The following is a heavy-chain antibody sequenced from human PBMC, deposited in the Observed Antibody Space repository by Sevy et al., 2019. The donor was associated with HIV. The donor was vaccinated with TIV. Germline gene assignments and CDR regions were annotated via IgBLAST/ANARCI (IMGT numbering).Heavy chain of an antibody. Sequence: GGSLRLSCAASGFTFSTYTMNCVRQAPGKGLEWVSSISSSSSYIYYADSVKGRFTISRDNAKNPLYLQMNSLRVEDTAVYYCARAAYYCSTTSCYIDYWGQGTLVTVSS. CDR2: ISSSSSYI. D-gene: IGHD2-2*02. J-gene: IGHJ4*02. CDR3: ARAAYYCSTTSCYIDY. CDR1: GFTFSTYT. V-gene: IGHV3-21*01.